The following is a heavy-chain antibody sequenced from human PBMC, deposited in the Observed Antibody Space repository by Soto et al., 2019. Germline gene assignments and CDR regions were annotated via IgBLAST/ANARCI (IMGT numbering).Heavy chain of an antibody. CDR1: GFTLSSYS. V-gene: IGHV3-23*01. CDR2: ISAGGGRT. CDR3: TKGYYYDTCGYFDS. Sequence: GGSLRLSCSAPGFTLSSYSLGWGPPAPGKGLELVSTISAGGGRTYYADSVKGRFTISRDNSKNTLYLQMNSLRAEDTAVYYCTKGYYYDTCGYFDSWGQGTPVTVSS. J-gene: IGHJ4*02. D-gene: IGHD3-22*01.